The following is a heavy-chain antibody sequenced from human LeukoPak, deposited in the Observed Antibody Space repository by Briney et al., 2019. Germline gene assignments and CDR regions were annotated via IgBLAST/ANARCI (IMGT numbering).Heavy chain of an antibody. J-gene: IGHJ4*02. CDR2: IYYSGYT. CDR1: GGSISSYY. V-gene: IGHV4-59*12. Sequence: SETLSLTCTVSGGSISSYYWSWIRQPPGKGLEWIGDIYYSGYTNYNPSLKSRVTISVDTSRNQFSLNLTSVTAADTAMYYCAREQWAYRSYYASSGYHDYWGQGTLVTVSS. CDR3: AREQWAYRSYYASSGYHDY. D-gene: IGHD3-22*01.